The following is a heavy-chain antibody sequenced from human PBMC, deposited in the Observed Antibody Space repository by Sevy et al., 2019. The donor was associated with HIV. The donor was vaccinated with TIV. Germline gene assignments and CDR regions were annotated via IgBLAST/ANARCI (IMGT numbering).Heavy chain of an antibody. CDR1: GGSVSISTYY. D-gene: IGHD3-10*01. CDR3: ARHPITLLRGVLYGMDV. CDR2: IYASGST. Sequence: SETLSLTCTVSGGSVSISTYYWTWIRQPAGKGLEWIGHIYASGSTNYNPSLKGRVTMSVDTSKNQFSLKLSSVTAADTAVYYCARHPITLLRGVLYGMDVWGQGTTVTVSS. J-gene: IGHJ6*02. V-gene: IGHV4-61*10.